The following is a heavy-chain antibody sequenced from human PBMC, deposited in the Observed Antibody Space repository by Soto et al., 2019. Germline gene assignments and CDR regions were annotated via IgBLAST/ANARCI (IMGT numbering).Heavy chain of an antibody. J-gene: IGHJ6*02. CDR3: AIGNYYDSSGYYYAMDV. V-gene: IGHV1-46*01. D-gene: IGHD3-22*01. Sequence: ASVKVSCKASGYTFSSYYMHWVRQAPGQGLEWMGLINPSGGSTNYAQKFQGRVTMTRDTSTSTVYMELSSLRSEDTAVYYCAIGNYYDSSGYYYAMDVWGQGTTVTVSS. CDR2: INPSGGST. CDR1: GYTFSSYY.